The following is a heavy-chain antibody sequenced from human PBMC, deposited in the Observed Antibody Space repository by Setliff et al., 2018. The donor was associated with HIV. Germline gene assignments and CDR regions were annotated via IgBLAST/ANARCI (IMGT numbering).Heavy chain of an antibody. CDR3: AKELAASGLGYFDS. Sequence: LRLCCAASGFTFSNYAMSWVRQAPGEGLEWVSAILSTGERTFYADSVKGRFTISRDNSKNTVYLQMNSLRAEDTAEYYCAKELAASGLGYFDSWGRGILVTVSS. V-gene: IGHV3-23*01. J-gene: IGHJ4*02. CDR2: ILSTGERT. D-gene: IGHD3-22*01. CDR1: GFTFSNYA.